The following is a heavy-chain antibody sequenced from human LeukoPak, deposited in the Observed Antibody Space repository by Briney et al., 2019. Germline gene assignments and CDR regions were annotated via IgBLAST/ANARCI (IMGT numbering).Heavy chain of an antibody. J-gene: IGHJ1*01. CDR3: VKDAVAVAGTVGYFQH. Sequence: PGGSLRLSCSASGFTFSSYAMHWVRRAPGKGLEYVSAISSNGGSTYYADSVKGRFTISRDSSKNTLYLQMSSLRAEDTAVYYCVKDAVAVAGTVGYFQHWGQGTLVTVSS. CDR1: GFTFSSYA. D-gene: IGHD6-19*01. CDR2: ISSNGGST. V-gene: IGHV3-64D*06.